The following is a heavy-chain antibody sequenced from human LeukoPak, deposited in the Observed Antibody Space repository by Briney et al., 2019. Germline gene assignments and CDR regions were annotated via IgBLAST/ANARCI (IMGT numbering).Heavy chain of an antibody. Sequence: SVLVFCRASGYTFSSNYMHWVRQAPPQGVEWMGIINARDGRTTYAQAFQGRVTMTRDKSTGTVYMELSSLKSEDTAVYYCARDSSSVPAWWFDPWGQGTLVTVSS. CDR1: GYTFSSNY. J-gene: IGHJ5*02. V-gene: IGHV1-46*01. CDR3: ARDSSSVPAWWFDP. CDR2: INARDGRT. D-gene: IGHD2-2*01.